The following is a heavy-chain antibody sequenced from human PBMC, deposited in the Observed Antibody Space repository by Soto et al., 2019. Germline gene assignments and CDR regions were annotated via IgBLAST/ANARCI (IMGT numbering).Heavy chain of an antibody. Sequence: EVQLLESGGGSVQPGGSLRLSCAASGFTFSTYAMSWVRQAPGKGLEWVSAISTSVGSTYYTDSVKGRFTISRDNSKNTLYLQMNSLRAEDTAVYYCAKGGQSYDYWGQGNLVYVSS. J-gene: IGHJ4*02. CDR2: ISTSVGST. CDR3: AKGGQSYDY. V-gene: IGHV3-23*01. D-gene: IGHD3-10*01. CDR1: GFTFSTYA.